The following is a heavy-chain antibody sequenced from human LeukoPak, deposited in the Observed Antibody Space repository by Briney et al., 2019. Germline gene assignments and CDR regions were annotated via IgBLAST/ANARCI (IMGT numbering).Heavy chain of an antibody. D-gene: IGHD3-22*01. Sequence: ASVKVSCKASGYTFTDYYMHWVRQAPGQGLEWMGWINPNSGGTNYAQKFQGRVTMTRDTSISTAYMELSRLRSDDTAVYYCARGGLNYYDSSGYYDYWGQGTLVTVSS. CDR3: ARGGLNYYDSSGYYDY. J-gene: IGHJ4*02. CDR2: INPNSGGT. CDR1: GYTFTDYY. V-gene: IGHV1-2*02.